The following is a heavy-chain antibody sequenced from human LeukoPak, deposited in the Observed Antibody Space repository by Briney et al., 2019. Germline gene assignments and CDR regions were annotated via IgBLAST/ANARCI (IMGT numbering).Heavy chain of an antibody. J-gene: IGHJ4*02. Sequence: SETLSLTCAVYGGSFSGYYWSWIRQPPGKGLEWIGEINHSGSTNYNPSLKSRVTISVDTSKNQFSLKLSSVPAADTAVYYCARAWVVGDTPLDYWGQGTLVTVSS. V-gene: IGHV4-34*01. D-gene: IGHD1-26*01. CDR1: GGSFSGYY. CDR3: ARAWVVGDTPLDY. CDR2: INHSGST.